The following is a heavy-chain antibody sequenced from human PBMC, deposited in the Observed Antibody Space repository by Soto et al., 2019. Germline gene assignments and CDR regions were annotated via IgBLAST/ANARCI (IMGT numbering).Heavy chain of an antibody. CDR1: GFTFSSYA. CDR3: ARDIVVVTAFYYYYYYGMDV. J-gene: IGHJ6*02. V-gene: IGHV3-30-3*01. Sequence: XESLRLSCAASGFTFSSYAMHWVRQAPGKGLEWVAVISYDGSNKYYADSVKGRFTISRDNSKNTLYLQMNSLRAEDTAVYYCARDIVVVTAFYYYYYYGMDVWGQGTTVTV. CDR2: ISYDGSNK. D-gene: IGHD2-21*02.